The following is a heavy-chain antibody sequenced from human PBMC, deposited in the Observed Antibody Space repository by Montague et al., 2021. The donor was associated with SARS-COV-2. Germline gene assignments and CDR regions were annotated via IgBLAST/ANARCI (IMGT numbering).Heavy chain of an antibody. CDR1: GGPISGSSCY. CDR3: ARREYSYGWGD. J-gene: IGHJ4*02. V-gene: IGHV4-39*01. CDR2: VDYSGNT. Sequence: SETLSLTCTVTGGPISGSSCYWGWIRQSPGKGLEWIASVDYSGNTYYXPSLKSRLTISVDTSKNQFSLKLNSVTAADTALYYCARREYSYGWGDWGQGTLVTVSS. D-gene: IGHD5-18*01.